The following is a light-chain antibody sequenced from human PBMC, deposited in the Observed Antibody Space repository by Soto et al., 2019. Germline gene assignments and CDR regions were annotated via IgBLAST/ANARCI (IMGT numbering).Light chain of an antibody. CDR3: SSYTSSSTLYV. CDR2: DVS. Sequence: QSVVTQPASVCGSPGQSITISCTGTSGDVGGYNYVSWYQQHPGKAPKLMIYDVSNRPSGVSNRFSGSKSGNTASLTISGLQAEDEADYYCSSYTSSSTLYVFGTGTKVTVL. V-gene: IGLV2-14*01. J-gene: IGLJ1*01. CDR1: SGDVGGYNY.